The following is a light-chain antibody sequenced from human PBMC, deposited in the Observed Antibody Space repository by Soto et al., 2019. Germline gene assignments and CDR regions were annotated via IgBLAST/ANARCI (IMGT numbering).Light chain of an antibody. J-gene: IGLJ1*01. CDR1: SSDVGGYDY. V-gene: IGLV2-14*01. CDR3: SSSSISTAYL. Sequence: QSVLTQPASVSGSPGQSITISCTGTSSDVGGYDYVSWYQLHPGKAPKLMVFEVSNRPSGVSYRFSGSKSGNTASLTISGLTAEDEADYFCSSSSISTAYLFGTGTKLTVL. CDR2: EVS.